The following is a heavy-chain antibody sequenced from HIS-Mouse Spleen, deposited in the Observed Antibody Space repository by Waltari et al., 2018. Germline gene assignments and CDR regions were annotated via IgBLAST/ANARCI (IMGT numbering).Heavy chain of an antibody. J-gene: IGHJ2*01. CDR1: GGSISSSSYY. CDR2: IYYSGTT. V-gene: IGHV4-39*07. Sequence: QLQLQESGPGLVKPSETLSLTCTVSGGSISSSSYYWGWIRQPPGKGLGWYGRIYYSGTTSDHPSLKSRVTISVDTSNNQFSLKLRSVTAADTAVYYCAREIPYSSSWYDWYFDLWGRGTLVTVSS. CDR3: AREIPYSSSWYDWYFDL. D-gene: IGHD6-13*01.